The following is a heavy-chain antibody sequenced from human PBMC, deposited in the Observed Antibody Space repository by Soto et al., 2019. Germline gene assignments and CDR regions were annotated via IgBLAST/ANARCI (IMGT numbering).Heavy chain of an antibody. J-gene: IGHJ4*02. Sequence: QVQLVESGGGVVKPGRSLRVSCAASGFTFSSHGMHWVRQAPGKGLEWVAVIWYDGSNKYYGEAVKGRFIISRDNSKNTVDLQMNSVRAEDTAIDYCARWGPDKVLDYWGQGTLVTVSS. D-gene: IGHD3-16*01. CDR3: ARWGPDKVLDY. CDR2: IWYDGSNK. V-gene: IGHV3-33*01. CDR1: GFTFSSHG.